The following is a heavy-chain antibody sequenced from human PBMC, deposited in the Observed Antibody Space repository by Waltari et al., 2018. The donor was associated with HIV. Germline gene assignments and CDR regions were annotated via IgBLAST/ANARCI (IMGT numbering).Heavy chain of an antibody. V-gene: IGHV4-38-2*02. D-gene: IGHD3-3*01. CDR1: VYSIRTGSY. CDR2: IYHSGST. CDR3: ARDQILRFLEWSFDY. Sequence: QVQLQESGPGLVKPSETLSLTCAVSVYSIRTGSYWVWLGRPPGKGLEWIGSIYHSGSTYYNPSLRSRVAISVDTSKNQFSLNLNSVTAADTAVYYCARDQILRFLEWSFDYWGQGILVTVS. J-gene: IGHJ4*02.